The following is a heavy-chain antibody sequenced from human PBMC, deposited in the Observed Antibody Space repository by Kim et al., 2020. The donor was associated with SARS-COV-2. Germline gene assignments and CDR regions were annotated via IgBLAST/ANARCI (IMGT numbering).Heavy chain of an antibody. J-gene: IGHJ6*02. V-gene: IGHV4-39*01. Sequence: SETLSLTCTVSGGSISSSSYYWGWIRQPPGKGLEWIGSIYYSGSTYYNPSLKSRVTISVDTSKNQFSLKLSSVTAADTAVYYCARQVLWFGELLYSVYYYYGMDVWGQGTTVTVSS. CDR3: ARQVLWFGELLYSVYYYYGMDV. CDR2: IYYSGST. D-gene: IGHD3-10*01. CDR1: GGSISSSSYY.